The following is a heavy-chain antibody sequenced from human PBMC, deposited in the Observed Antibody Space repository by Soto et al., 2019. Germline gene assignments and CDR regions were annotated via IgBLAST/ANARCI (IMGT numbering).Heavy chain of an antibody. V-gene: IGHV3-11*06. Sequence: QVQLVESGGGLVKPGGSLRLSCAASGFTFSDYYMSWIRQAPGKGLEWVSYISSSSSYTNYADSVKGRFTISRDNAKNSLYLQMNSLRAEDTAVYYCARPSRFGVVTYFDYWGQGALVTVSS. D-gene: IGHD3-3*01. J-gene: IGHJ4*02. CDR2: ISSSSSYT. CDR1: GFTFSDYY. CDR3: ARPSRFGVVTYFDY.